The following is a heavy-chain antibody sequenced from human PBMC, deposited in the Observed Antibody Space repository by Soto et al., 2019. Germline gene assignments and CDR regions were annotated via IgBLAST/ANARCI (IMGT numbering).Heavy chain of an antibody. V-gene: IGHV1-18*01. CDR1: GYTFTKYG. J-gene: IGHJ4*02. CDR2: ISADNDNT. Sequence: VQLVQSGGEVRKPGASVTVSCRASGYTFTKYGISWVRQAPGQGLEWMGWISADNDNTNYAQNLQGRVIMTTDTSTSTAYMQLRSLRSDDTAVYFCARGTSGYDYGLFDFWGQGTLVTVSS. D-gene: IGHD5-12*01. CDR3: ARGTSGYDYGLFDF.